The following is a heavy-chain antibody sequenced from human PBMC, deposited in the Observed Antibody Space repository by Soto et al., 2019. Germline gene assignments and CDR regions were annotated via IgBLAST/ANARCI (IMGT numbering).Heavy chain of an antibody. V-gene: IGHV3-21*01. CDR2: ISSSSSYI. Sequence: GGSLRLSCAASGFTFSSYSMNWVRQAPGKGLEWVSSISSSSSYIYYADSVKGRFTISRDNAKNSLYLQMNSLRAEDTAVYYCASIPSDIVRPLDFDYWGQGTLVTVSS. D-gene: IGHD5-12*01. CDR1: GFTFSSYS. CDR3: ASIPSDIVRPLDFDY. J-gene: IGHJ4*02.